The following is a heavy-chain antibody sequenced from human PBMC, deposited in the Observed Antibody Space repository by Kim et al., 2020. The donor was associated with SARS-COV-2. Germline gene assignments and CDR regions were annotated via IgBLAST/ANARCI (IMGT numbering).Heavy chain of an antibody. CDR2: IGTAGDT. D-gene: IGHD6-19*01. Sequence: GGSLRLSCAASGFTFSSYDMHWVRQATGKGLEWVSAIGTAGDTYYPGSVKGRFTISRENAKNSLYLQMNSLRAGDTAVYYCARSYSSGWYGLGYYYYGMDVWGQGTTVTVSS. CDR3: ARSYSSGWYGLGYYYYGMDV. J-gene: IGHJ6*02. CDR1: GFTFSSYD. V-gene: IGHV3-13*01.